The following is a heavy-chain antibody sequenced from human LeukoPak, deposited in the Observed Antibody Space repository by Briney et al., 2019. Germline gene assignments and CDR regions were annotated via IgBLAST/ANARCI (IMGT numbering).Heavy chain of an antibody. V-gene: IGHV3-21*01. Sequence: GGSLRLSCAASGFTFSSYSMNWVRQAPGKGLEWVSSISSSSSYIYYADSVKGRFTISRGNAKNSLYLQMNSLRAEDTAVYYCAGPKGYYYYMDVWGKGTTVTVSS. CDR1: GFTFSSYS. CDR2: ISSSSSYI. J-gene: IGHJ6*03. CDR3: AGPKGYYYYMDV.